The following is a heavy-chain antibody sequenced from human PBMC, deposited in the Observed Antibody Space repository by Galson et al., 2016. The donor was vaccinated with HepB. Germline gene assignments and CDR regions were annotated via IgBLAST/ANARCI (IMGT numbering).Heavy chain of an antibody. V-gene: IGHV3-48*03. Sequence: SLRLSCAASGFTFSSYEMNWVRQAPGKGLEWVSYISSRDNIIYYADFVKGRFTISRDNAKNSLYLQMNSLRAEDTAVYYCATKYSSLDPLYWGRGTLVTVSS. J-gene: IGHJ2*01. CDR3: ATKYSSLDPLY. CDR1: GFTFSSYE. CDR2: ISSRDNII. D-gene: IGHD6-6*01.